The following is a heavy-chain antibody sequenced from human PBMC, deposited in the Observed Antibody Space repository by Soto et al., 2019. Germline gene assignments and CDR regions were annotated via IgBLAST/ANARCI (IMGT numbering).Heavy chain of an antibody. V-gene: IGHV1-2*02. D-gene: IGHD6-19*01. CDR2: INPNSGGT. Sequence: ASVKVSCKASGYTFTGYYMHWVRQAPGQGLEWMGWINPNSGGTNYAQKFQGRVTMTRDTSIGTAYMELSRLRSDDTAVYYCATHSGWRPSFDYWGQGTLVTVSS. CDR1: GYTFTGYY. J-gene: IGHJ4*02. CDR3: ATHSGWRPSFDY.